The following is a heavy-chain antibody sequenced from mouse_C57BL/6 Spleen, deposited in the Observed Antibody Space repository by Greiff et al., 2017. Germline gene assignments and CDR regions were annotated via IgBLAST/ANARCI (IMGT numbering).Heavy chain of an antibody. CDR2: IWTGGGT. J-gene: IGHJ4*01. CDR1: GFSLTSYA. D-gene: IGHD2-10*02. CDR3: AREYGIYAMDY. Sequence: VKVVESGPGLVAPSQSLSITCTVSGFSLTSYAISWVRQPPGKGLEWLGVIWTGGGTNYNSALKYRLSIRKDNSKSQVFLKMNSLQTDDTARYYCAREYGIYAMDYWGQGTSVTVSS. V-gene: IGHV2-9-1*01.